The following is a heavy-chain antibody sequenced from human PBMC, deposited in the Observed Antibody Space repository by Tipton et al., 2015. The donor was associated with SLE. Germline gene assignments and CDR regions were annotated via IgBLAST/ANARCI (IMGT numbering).Heavy chain of an antibody. Sequence: SLRLSCAASGFSVDTNDLTWVRQVPGKGLEWVSLIYNSGSRHYADSVKGRFIISTDNSKNIVDLQMNNLRNEDTAVYYCATRLPPICWGQGTMVTVSS. V-gene: IGHV3-53*05. CDR3: ATRLPPIC. J-gene: IGHJ3*01. CDR2: IYNSGSR. CDR1: GFSVDTND. D-gene: IGHD6-25*01.